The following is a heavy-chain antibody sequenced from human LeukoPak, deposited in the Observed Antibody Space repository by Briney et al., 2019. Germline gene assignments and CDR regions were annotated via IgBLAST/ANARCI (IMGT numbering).Heavy chain of an antibody. D-gene: IGHD1-1*01. CDR3: ASLWDDGY. CDR2: IGSDGST. CDR1: GFTFSSYA. V-gene: IGHV3-23*01. J-gene: IGHJ4*02. Sequence: GGSLRLSCAASGFTFSSYAMSWVRQAPGKGLEWVAGIGSDGSTHHAESVKGRFAISRDNSKSTVYLQMNSLRADDTAVYYCASLWDDGYWGQGTLVTVSS.